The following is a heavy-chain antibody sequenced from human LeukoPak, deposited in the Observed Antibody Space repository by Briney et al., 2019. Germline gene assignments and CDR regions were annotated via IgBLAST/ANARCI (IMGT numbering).Heavy chain of an antibody. J-gene: IGHJ4*02. D-gene: IGHD6-19*01. CDR1: GYTFTSYG. V-gene: IGHV1-18*01. Sequence: ASVKVSCTASGYTFTSYGISWVRQAPGQGLEWMGWISAYNGNTNYAQKLQGRVTMTTDTSTSTAYMELRSLRSDDTAVYYCARDLGWLVQRVPGYWGQGTLVTVSS. CDR2: ISAYNGNT. CDR3: ARDLGWLVQRVPGY.